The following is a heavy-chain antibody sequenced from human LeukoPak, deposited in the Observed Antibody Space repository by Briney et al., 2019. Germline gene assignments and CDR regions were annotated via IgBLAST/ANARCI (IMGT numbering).Heavy chain of an antibody. V-gene: IGHV1-69*05. Sequence: ASVKVSCKASGGTFSSYAISWVRQAPGQGLEWMGGIIPIFGTANYAQKFQGRVTMTRDTSISTAYMELSRLRSDDTAVCYCARDRTRTGYSSGWYHDYWAREPWSPSPQ. CDR3: ARDRTRTGYSSGWYHDY. CDR2: IIPIFGTA. CDR1: GGTFSSYA. J-gene: IGHJ4*02. D-gene: IGHD6-19*01.